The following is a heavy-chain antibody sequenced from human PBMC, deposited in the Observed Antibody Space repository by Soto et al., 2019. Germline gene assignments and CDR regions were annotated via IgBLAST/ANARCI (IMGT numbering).Heavy chain of an antibody. CDR1: GFTFSTYN. CDR2: ISSSSSYI. D-gene: IGHD3-16*02. Sequence: GGSLRLSCAASGFTFSTYNMNWVRQAPGKGLEWVSSISSSSSYIYYADSVKGRFTISRDNAKNSLYLQMNSLRAEDTAVYYCASTRRDSWSFPHAFDIWGQGTMVTVSS. CDR3: ASTRRDSWSFPHAFDI. V-gene: IGHV3-21*01. J-gene: IGHJ3*02.